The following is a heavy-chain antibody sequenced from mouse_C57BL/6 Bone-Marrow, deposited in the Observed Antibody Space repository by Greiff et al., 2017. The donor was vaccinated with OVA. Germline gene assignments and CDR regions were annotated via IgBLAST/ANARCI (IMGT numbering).Heavy chain of an antibody. V-gene: IGHV14-4*01. CDR3: TSDGNFDD. Sequence: VQLQQSGAELVRPGASVKLSCTASGFNIKDDYMHWVKQRPEQGLEWIGWIDPENGDTEYASKFQGRATITADTSYNTAYLQLSSLTAEDTAVYYCTSDGNFDDWGQGTTLTVSS. CDR1: GFNIKDDY. CDR2: IDPENGDT. D-gene: IGHD2-1*01. J-gene: IGHJ2*01.